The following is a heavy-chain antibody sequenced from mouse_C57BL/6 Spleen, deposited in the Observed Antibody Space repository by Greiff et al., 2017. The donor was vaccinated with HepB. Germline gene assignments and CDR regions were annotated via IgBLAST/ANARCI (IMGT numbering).Heavy chain of an antibody. CDR1: GFTFSDYG. J-gene: IGHJ4*01. CDR3: ARRWGSYAMDY. V-gene: IGHV5-17*01. CDR2: ISSGSSTI. D-gene: IGHD1-1*02. Sequence: DVKLVESGGGLVKPGGSLKLSCAASGFTFSDYGMHWVRQAPEKGLEWVAYISSGSSTIYYADTVKGRFTISRDNAKNTLFLQMTSLRSEDTAMYYCARRWGSYAMDYWGQGTSVTVSS.